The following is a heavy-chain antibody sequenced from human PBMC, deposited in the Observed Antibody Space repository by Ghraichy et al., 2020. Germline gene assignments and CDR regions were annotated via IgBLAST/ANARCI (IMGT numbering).Heavy chain of an antibody. CDR1: GFTFSSYE. D-gene: IGHD3-3*01. CDR3: AREGPYYDFWSGYYTGGGYYGMDV. J-gene: IGHJ6*02. Sequence: GGSLRLSCAASGFTFSSYEMNWVRQAPGKGLEWVSYISSSGSTIYYADSVKGRFTISRDNAKNSLYLQMNSLRAEDTAVYYCAREGPYYDFWSGYYTGGGYYGMDVWGQGTTVTVSS. CDR2: ISSSGSTI. V-gene: IGHV3-48*03.